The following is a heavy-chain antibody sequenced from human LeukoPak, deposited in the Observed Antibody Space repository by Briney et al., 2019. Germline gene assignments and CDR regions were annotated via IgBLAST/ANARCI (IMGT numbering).Heavy chain of an antibody. D-gene: IGHD3-3*01. J-gene: IGHJ4*02. CDR1: GFTFSSYW. V-gene: IGHV3-7*01. Sequence: PGGSLRLSCAASGFTFSSYWMSWVRQAPGEGLEWVANIKQDGSEKYYVDSVKGRFTISRDNAKNSLYLQMNSLRAEDTAVYYCARGAGVLRFLEWLFSVDYWGQGTLVTVSS. CDR3: ARGAGVLRFLEWLFSVDY. CDR2: IKQDGSEK.